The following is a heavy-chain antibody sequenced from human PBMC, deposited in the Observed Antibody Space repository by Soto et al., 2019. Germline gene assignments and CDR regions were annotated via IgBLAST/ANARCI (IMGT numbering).Heavy chain of an antibody. D-gene: IGHD3-10*01. CDR2: ISAYNGNT. V-gene: IGHV1-18*01. J-gene: IGHJ5*02. Sequence: ASVKVSCKASGYTFTSYGISWVRQAPGQGLEWMGWISAYNGNTNYAQKLQGRVTMTTDTSTSTAYMELRSLRSDDTAVYYCARATMVRGVISWLDPWGQGTLVTVSS. CDR3: ARATMVRGVISWLDP. CDR1: GYTFTSYG.